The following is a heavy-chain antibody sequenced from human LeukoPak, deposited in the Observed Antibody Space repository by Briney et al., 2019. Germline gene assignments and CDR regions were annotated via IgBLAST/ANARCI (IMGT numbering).Heavy chain of an antibody. V-gene: IGHV3-7*01. CDR2: INEDGGEI. D-gene: IGHD3-10*01. CDR3: AKDYVWFGELFTYFDY. CDR1: GFTFSSSW. J-gene: IGHJ4*02. Sequence: GGSLRLSCAASGFTFSSSWMTWVRRAPGKGLEWVASINEDGGEIHYVDSVKGRFTISRDNAKNSLYLQMNSLTAEDTAVYYCAKDYVWFGELFTYFDYWGQGTLVTVSS.